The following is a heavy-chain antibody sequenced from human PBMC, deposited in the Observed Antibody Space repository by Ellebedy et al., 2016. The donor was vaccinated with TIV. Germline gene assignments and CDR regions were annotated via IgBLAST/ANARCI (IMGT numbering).Heavy chain of an antibody. CDR1: GFTFRSHG. CDR3: ARGGSSGSSDY. V-gene: IGHV3-30*03. J-gene: IGHJ4*02. Sequence: GGSLRLSXVASGFTFRSHGIYWVRRAPGKGLEWVAVISSDGSNKYCADSVKGRFTISRDNSKNTLYLQMNSLRTDDMAVYYCARGGSSGSSDYWGQGTLVTVSS. CDR2: ISSDGSNK. D-gene: IGHD3-10*01.